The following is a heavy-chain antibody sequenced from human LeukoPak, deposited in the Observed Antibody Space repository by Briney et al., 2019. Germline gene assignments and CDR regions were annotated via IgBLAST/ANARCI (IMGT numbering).Heavy chain of an antibody. V-gene: IGHV3-21*01. CDR3: ARDREVAAVGTFDY. CDR2: ISSSSSYI. CDR1: GFAFTSYS. D-gene: IGHD6-13*01. Sequence: GGSLRLSCAASGFAFTSYSMNWVRQPPGKGLEWVSSISSSSSYIYYADSVKGRFTISRDNAKTSLYLQMNSLRAEDTAVYYCARDREVAAVGTFDYWGQGTLVTVSS. J-gene: IGHJ4*02.